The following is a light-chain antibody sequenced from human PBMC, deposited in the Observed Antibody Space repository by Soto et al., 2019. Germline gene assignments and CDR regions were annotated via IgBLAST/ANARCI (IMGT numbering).Light chain of an antibody. Sequence: EIVLTQSPGTLSLSRGERATLSCRASQSINNNYLAWYQQKRGQAPRLLIYSASSRATGIPDKFSGSGSGTDFTLTISRLEPEDFAVYYCQQYGNSLFTFGPGTKADIK. J-gene: IGKJ3*01. CDR3: QQYGNSLFT. CDR2: SAS. CDR1: QSINNNY. V-gene: IGKV3-20*01.